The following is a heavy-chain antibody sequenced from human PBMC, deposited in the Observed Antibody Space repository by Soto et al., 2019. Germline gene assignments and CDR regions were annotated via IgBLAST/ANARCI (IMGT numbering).Heavy chain of an antibody. Sequence: GGSLRLSCAASGFTFSSYDMHWVRQATGKGLEWVSAIGTAGDTYYPGSVKGRFTISRENATNALYLQMNSLRAEDTAVYYCARGAARHYYYYYGMDVWGQGTTVTVSS. CDR2: IGTAGDT. J-gene: IGHJ6*02. CDR1: GFTFSSYD. V-gene: IGHV3-13*01. CDR3: ARGAARHYYYYYGMDV. D-gene: IGHD6-6*01.